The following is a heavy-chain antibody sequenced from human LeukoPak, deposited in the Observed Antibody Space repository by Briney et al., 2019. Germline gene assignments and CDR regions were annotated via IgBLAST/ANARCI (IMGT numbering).Heavy chain of an antibody. V-gene: IGHV1-69*06. Sequence: SVKVSCKASGGTFSSYAISWERQAPGQGLEWMGRIIPIFGTANYAQKFQGRVTITADKSTSTAYMELSSLRSEDTAVYYCARDEGYSYGHDAFDVWGQGTMVTVSS. CDR2: IIPIFGTA. D-gene: IGHD5-18*01. J-gene: IGHJ3*01. CDR1: GGTFSSYA. CDR3: ARDEGYSYGHDAFDV.